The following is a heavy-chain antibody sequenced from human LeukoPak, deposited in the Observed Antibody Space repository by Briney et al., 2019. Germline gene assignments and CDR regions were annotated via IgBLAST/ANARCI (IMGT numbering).Heavy chain of an antibody. CDR1: GGSFSGYY. D-gene: IGHD6-6*01. Sequence: PSETLSLTCAVYGGSFSGYYWSWIRQPPGKGLEWIGEINHSGSTNYNPSLKSRVTISVDTSKNQFSLKLSSVTAADTAVYYCARGRRRPTSIAARAVRGVFDYWGQGTLVTVSS. V-gene: IGHV4-34*01. CDR2: INHSGST. J-gene: IGHJ4*02. CDR3: ARGRRRPTSIAARAVRGVFDY.